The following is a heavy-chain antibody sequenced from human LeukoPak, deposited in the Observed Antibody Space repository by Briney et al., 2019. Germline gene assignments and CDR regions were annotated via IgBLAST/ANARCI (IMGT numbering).Heavy chain of an antibody. J-gene: IGHJ5*02. V-gene: IGHV3-64D*09. CDR1: GFTFSNYA. CDR2: ISSNGDST. CDR3: VKSASRYGANWFDP. Sequence: GGSLRLSCSASGFTFSNYAMHWVRQAPGKELEYVSAISSNGDSTYYADSVKGRFIISRDNSKNSLSLHMSSLRAEDTAVYYCVKSASRYGANWFDPWGQGTPVTVSS. D-gene: IGHD4-17*01.